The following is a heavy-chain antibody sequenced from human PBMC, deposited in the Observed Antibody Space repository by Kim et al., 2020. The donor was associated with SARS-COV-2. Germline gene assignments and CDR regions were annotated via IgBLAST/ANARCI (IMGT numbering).Heavy chain of an antibody. D-gene: IGHD3-22*01. CDR2: ISGSGGST. CDR3: AKVSARDTYYYDSSGYCFDY. V-gene: IGHV3-23*01. CDR1: GFTFSSYA. J-gene: IGHJ4*02. Sequence: GGSLRLSCAASGFTFSSYAMSWVRQAPGKGLEWVSAISGSGGSTYYADSVKGRFTISRDNSKNTLYLQMNSLRAEDTAVYYCAKVSARDTYYYDSSGYCFDYWGQGTLDTVSS.